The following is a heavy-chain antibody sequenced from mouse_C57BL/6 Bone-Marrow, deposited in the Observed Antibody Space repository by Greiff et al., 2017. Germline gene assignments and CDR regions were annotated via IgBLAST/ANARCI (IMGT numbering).Heavy chain of an antibody. CDR2: IDPSDSYT. Sequence: QVQLQQPGAELVMPGASVKLSCKASGYTFTSYWMHWVKQRPGQGLEWIGEIDPSDSYTNYNQKFKGKSTLTVDNSSSTAYMQLSSLTSEDSAVYYCARETLFWFAYGGQGTLVTVSA. CDR1: GYTFTSYW. D-gene: IGHD1-1*01. V-gene: IGHV1-69*01. J-gene: IGHJ3*01. CDR3: ARETLFWFAY.